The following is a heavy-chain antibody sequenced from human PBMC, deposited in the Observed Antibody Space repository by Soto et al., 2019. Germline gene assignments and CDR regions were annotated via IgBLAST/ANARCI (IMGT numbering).Heavy chain of an antibody. V-gene: IGHV3-7*01. CDR1: GFTFSSYW. J-gene: IGHJ5*02. CDR2: IKQDGSEK. Sequence: VGSLRLSCAASGFTFSSYWMSWVRQAPGKGLEWVANIKQDGSEKYYVDSVKGRFTISRDNAKNSLYLQMNSLRAEDTAVYYCARDYYGSGSYWFDPWGQGTLVTVSS. D-gene: IGHD3-10*01. CDR3: ARDYYGSGSYWFDP.